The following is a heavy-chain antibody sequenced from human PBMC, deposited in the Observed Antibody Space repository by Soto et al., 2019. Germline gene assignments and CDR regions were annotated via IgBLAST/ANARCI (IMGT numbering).Heavy chain of an antibody. CDR2: ISGSGGST. D-gene: IGHD4-4*01. V-gene: IGHV3-23*01. Sequence: GGSLRLSCAASGFTFSSYAMSWVRQAPGKGLEWVSAISGSGGSTYYADSVKGRFTISRDNSKNTLYLQMNSLRAEDTAVYYCAKEGVSNYDPYYYGMDVWGQGTTVTVSS. CDR1: GFTFSSYA. J-gene: IGHJ6*02. CDR3: AKEGVSNYDPYYYGMDV.